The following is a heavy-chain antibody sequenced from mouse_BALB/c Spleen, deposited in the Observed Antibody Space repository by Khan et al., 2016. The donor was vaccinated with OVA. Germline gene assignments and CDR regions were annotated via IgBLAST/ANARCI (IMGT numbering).Heavy chain of an antibody. CDR1: GYSITSGYA. CDR2: IRYSGVT. CDR3: ARGNYYGYYFNY. V-gene: IGHV3-2*02. Sequence: VQLQESGPGLVKPSQSLSLTCTVTGYSITSGYAWNWIRQFPGNKLEWMGYIRYSGVTSYTPSLKRRISITRDTSKNQFFLQLNSVTTEDTATYYCARGNYYGYYFNYWGQGTTLTVSS. D-gene: IGHD1-1*01. J-gene: IGHJ2*01.